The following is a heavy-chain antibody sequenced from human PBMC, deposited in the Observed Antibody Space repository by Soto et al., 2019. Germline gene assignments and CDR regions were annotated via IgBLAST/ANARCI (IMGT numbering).Heavy chain of an antibody. CDR2: IIPIVETP. Sequence: QVQLVQSGAEVKKPGSSMKVSCKASGGTFNSYDINWVRQAPGQGLEWMGGIIPIVETPKYAQKFQGRVTITADESTNTLYMELSSLRSEDTAMYYCARLSRPNYYETSGFFKDNWFEPWGQGTRVTVSS. CDR1: GGTFNSYD. J-gene: IGHJ5*02. V-gene: IGHV1-69*01. CDR3: ARLSRPNYYETSGFFKDNWFEP. D-gene: IGHD3-22*01.